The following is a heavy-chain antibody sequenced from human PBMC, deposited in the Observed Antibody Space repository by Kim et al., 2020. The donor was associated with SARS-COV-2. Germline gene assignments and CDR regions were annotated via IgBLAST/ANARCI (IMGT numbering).Heavy chain of an antibody. CDR3: AKTGITMVRGVMIAYFDY. CDR2: ISGDGGST. D-gene: IGHD3-10*01. J-gene: IGHJ4*02. Sequence: GGSLRLSCAASGFTFDDYAMHWVRQAPGKGLEWVSLISGDGGSTYYADSVKGRFTISRDNSKNSLYLQMNSLRTEDTALYYCAKTGITMVRGVMIAYFDYWGQGTLVTVSS. V-gene: IGHV3-43*02. CDR1: GFTFDDYA.